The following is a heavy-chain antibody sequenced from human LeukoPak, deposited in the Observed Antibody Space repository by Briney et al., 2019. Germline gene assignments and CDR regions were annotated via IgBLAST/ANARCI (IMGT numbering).Heavy chain of an antibody. D-gene: IGHD1-26*01. CDR3: ARHISSGGTYAHFDY. V-gene: IGHV4-59*08. CDR1: GGSISSYY. CDR2: IYYSGST. Sequence: SETLSLTCTVSGGSISSYYWNWIRQPPGKGLEWIGYIYYSGSTYYNPSLESRVTMSLDTSNNQVSLKLNSVTAADTAVYYCARHISSGGTYAHFDYWGQGTLVTVSS. J-gene: IGHJ4*02.